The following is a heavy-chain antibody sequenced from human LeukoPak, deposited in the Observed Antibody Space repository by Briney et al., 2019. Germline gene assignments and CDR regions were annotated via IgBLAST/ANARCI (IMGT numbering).Heavy chain of an antibody. CDR1: GYTFTGYY. Sequence: GASVKVSCKASGYTFTGYYMHWVRQVPGQGLEWMGWINPNSGGTNYAQKFQGRVTMTRDTSISTAYMELSRLGSDDTAVYYCARGPLLRFLEWLLDKNYYYYMDVWGKGTTVTVSS. D-gene: IGHD3-3*01. CDR3: ARGPLLRFLEWLLDKNYYYYMDV. CDR2: INPNSGGT. V-gene: IGHV1-2*02. J-gene: IGHJ6*03.